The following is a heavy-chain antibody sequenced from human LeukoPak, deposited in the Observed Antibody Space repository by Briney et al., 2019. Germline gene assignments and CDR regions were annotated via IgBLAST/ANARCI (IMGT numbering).Heavy chain of an antibody. J-gene: IGHJ5*02. CDR2: INPNSGGT. V-gene: IGHV1-2*02. CDR3: ARDRYPYCSGTSCYDPDNWFDP. Sequence: ASVTVTFKASGYTFTGYYMHWVRHGPGQGLEWMGWINPNSGGTNYAQTFQGRVTMTRDTSISTAYMELSRLRSDDTAVYYCARDRYPYCSGTSCYDPDNWFDPWGQGTLVTVSS. D-gene: IGHD2-2*01. CDR1: GYTFTGYY.